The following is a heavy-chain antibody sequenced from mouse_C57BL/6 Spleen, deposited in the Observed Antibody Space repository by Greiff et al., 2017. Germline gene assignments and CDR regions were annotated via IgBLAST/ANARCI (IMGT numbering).Heavy chain of an antibody. D-gene: IGHD2-4*01. CDR2: ISSGGSYT. Sequence: EVQLVESGGDLVKPGGSLKLSCAASGFTFSSYGMSWVRQTPDKRLEWVATISSGGSYTYYPDSVKGRFTISRDNAKNTLYLQMSSLKSEDTAMYYCARQGVRSTMSAYWGQGTLVTVSA. CDR1: GFTFSSYG. CDR3: ARQGVRSTMSAY. J-gene: IGHJ3*01. V-gene: IGHV5-6*01.